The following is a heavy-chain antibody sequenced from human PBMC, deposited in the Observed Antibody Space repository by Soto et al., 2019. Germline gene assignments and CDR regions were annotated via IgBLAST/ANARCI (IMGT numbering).Heavy chain of an antibody. CDR3: AREWGTVTTGLYYYYYMDV. Sequence: GGSLRLSCAASGFTVSSNYMSWVRQAPGKGLEWVSVIYSGGSTYYADSVKGRFTISRDNSKNTLYLQMNSLRAEDTAVYYCAREWGTVTTGLYYYYYMDVWGKGTTVNVSS. D-gene: IGHD4-17*01. J-gene: IGHJ6*03. V-gene: IGHV3-66*01. CDR1: GFTVSSNY. CDR2: IYSGGST.